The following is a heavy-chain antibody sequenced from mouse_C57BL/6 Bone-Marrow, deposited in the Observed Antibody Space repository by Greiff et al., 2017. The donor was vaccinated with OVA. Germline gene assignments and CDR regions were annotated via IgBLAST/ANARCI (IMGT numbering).Heavy chain of an antibody. CDR3: ARTVYYDYDGVFYYAMDY. V-gene: IGHV2-2*01. CDR2: IWSGGST. J-gene: IGHJ4*01. Sequence: QVQLKESGPGLVQPSQSLSITCTVSGFSLTSYGVHWVRQSPGKGLEWLEVIWSGGSTDYNAAFISRMSISKDNSKSQVFFKMNSLQADDTAIYYCARTVYYDYDGVFYYAMDYWGQGTSVTVSS. CDR1: GFSLTSYG. D-gene: IGHD2-4*01.